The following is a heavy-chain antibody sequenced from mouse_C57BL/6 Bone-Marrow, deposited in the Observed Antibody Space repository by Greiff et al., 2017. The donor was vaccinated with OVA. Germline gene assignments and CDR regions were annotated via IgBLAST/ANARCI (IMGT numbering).Heavy chain of an antibody. CDR3: ARDGNYSNAHWYCDV. CDR1: GISITTGNYR. V-gene: IGHV3-5*01. J-gene: IGHJ1*03. D-gene: IGHD2-5*01. CDR2: IYYSGTI. Sequence: VQLKESGPGLVKPSQTVFLTCTVTGISITTGNYRWSWIRQFPGNNLEWIGYIYYSGTITYNPSLTSRTTITRDTPKNQFFLEMNSLTAEDTATYYCARDGNYSNAHWYCDVWGTGTTVTVSS.